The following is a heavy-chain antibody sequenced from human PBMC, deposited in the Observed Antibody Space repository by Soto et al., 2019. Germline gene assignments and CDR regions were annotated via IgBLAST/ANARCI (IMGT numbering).Heavy chain of an antibody. CDR1: GGSFSGYY. D-gene: IGHD6-13*01. CDR3: ARESSSWYQRATGYFDY. CDR2: INHSGST. V-gene: IGHV4-34*01. Sequence: SETLSLTCAVYGGSFSGYYWSWIRQPPGKGLEWIGEINHSGSTNYKPSLKSRVTISVDTSKNQFSLKLSSVTAADTAVYYCARESSSWYQRATGYFDYWGQGTLVTVSS. J-gene: IGHJ4*02.